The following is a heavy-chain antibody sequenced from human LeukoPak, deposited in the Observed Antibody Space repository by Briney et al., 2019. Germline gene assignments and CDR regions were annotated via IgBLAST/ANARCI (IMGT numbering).Heavy chain of an antibody. Sequence: PSETLSLTCAVYGGSFSGYYWSWIRQPPGKGLEWIGEINHSGSTNYNPSLKSRVTMSVDTSKNQFSLKLSSVAAADTAVYYCARDRHGYNSDYFDYWGQGTLVTVSS. V-gene: IGHV4-34*01. D-gene: IGHD5-24*01. CDR3: ARDRHGYNSDYFDY. CDR1: GGSFSGYY. CDR2: INHSGST. J-gene: IGHJ4*02.